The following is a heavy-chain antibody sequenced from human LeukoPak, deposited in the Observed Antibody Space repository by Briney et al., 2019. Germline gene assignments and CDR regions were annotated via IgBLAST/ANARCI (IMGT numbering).Heavy chain of an antibody. CDR1: GGSISSYY. Sequence: SETLSLTCTVSGGSISSYYWSWIRQPPGKGLEWIGYIYYSGSTNYNPSLKSRVTISVDTSKNQFSLKLSSVTAADTAFYYCARRFNWGHFDYWGQGTLVTVSS. J-gene: IGHJ4*02. CDR3: ARRFNWGHFDY. V-gene: IGHV4-59*08. D-gene: IGHD7-27*01. CDR2: IYYSGST.